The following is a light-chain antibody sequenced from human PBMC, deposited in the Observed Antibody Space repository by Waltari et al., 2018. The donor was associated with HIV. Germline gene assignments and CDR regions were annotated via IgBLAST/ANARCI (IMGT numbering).Light chain of an antibody. CDR2: DNA. V-gene: IGLV1-51*01. CDR3: GTWDSRLRAGV. Sequence: QSVLTQPPSVSAAPGPKVTISCSGGSSNIGKSSVSWHQQLPGTAPKLLIYDNAKRPSGIPDRFSGSKSGTSATLGITGLQTGDAADYYCGTWDSRLRAGVFGGGTKLTVL. J-gene: IGLJ2*01. CDR1: SSNIGKSS.